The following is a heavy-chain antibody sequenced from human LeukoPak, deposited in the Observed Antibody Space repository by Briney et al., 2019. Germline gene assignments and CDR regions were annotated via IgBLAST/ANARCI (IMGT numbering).Heavy chain of an antibody. J-gene: IGHJ5*02. CDR2: ISGSGGST. CDR3: AKDRGEYQLVQGPWFDP. CDR1: GFTFSSYA. V-gene: IGHV3-23*01. D-gene: IGHD6-13*01. Sequence: GGSLRPSCAASGFTFSSYAMSWVRQAPGKGLEWVSAISGSGGSTYYADSVKGRFTISRDNSKNTLYLQMNSLRAEDTAVYYCAKDRGEYQLVQGPWFDPWGQGTLVTVSS.